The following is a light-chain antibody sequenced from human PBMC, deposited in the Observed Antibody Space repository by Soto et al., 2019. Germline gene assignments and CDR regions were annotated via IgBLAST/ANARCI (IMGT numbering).Light chain of an antibody. Sequence: EIVMTQSPATLSVSPGERATLSCRASQSVSSNLAWYQQKPGQAPRLLIYGASTRATGIPARFSGCGSGTDFTLTITSHQSEDFAIYYCQQYNNWPWTFGQGTKVEI. J-gene: IGKJ1*01. CDR1: QSVSSN. CDR3: QQYNNWPWT. V-gene: IGKV3-15*01. CDR2: GAS.